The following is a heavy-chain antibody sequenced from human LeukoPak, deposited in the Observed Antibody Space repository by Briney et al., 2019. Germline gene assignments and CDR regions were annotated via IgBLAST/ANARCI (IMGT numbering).Heavy chain of an antibody. CDR3: ARGWSSSSNYYYYYYMDV. J-gene: IGHJ6*03. Sequence: ASVKVSCKASGGTFSSYAISWVRQAPGQGLEWMGGIIPIFGTANYAQKFQGRVTITADESTSTAYMELSSLRSEDTAVYYCARGWSSSSNYYYYYYMDVWGKGTTVTVSS. D-gene: IGHD6-6*01. CDR1: GGTFSSYA. CDR2: IIPIFGTA. V-gene: IGHV1-69*13.